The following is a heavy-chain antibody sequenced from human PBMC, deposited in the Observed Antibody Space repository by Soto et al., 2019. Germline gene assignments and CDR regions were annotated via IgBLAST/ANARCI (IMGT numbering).Heavy chain of an antibody. CDR3: ARVRIYGSSGYDS. CDR1: GFTFSSYA. J-gene: IGHJ5*01. D-gene: IGHD6-13*01. V-gene: IGHV3-30-3*01. Sequence: QVQLVESGGGVVQPGRSLRLSCAASGFTFSSYAMHWVRQAPGKGLEWVAVISYDGSNKYYADSVKGRFTISRDNSKNTLYLQRNSLSAEDTAVYYCARVRIYGSSGYDSWGQGTLVTVSS. CDR2: ISYDGSNK.